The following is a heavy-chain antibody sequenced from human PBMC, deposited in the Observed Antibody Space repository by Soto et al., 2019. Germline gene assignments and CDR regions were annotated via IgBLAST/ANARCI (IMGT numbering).Heavy chain of an antibody. D-gene: IGHD3-3*01. CDR1: GFTFSSYG. CDR3: AKATLRVVHPLVFDY. CDR2: ISGSGGAT. J-gene: IGHJ4*02. Sequence: PGGSLRLSCEASGFTFSSYGRNWVRQAPGKGLEWISVISGSGGATYFADSVKGRFVISRDNSKHTLYLQMNSLRAEDTAIYYCAKATLRVVHPLVFDYWGQGSLVTVSS. V-gene: IGHV3-23*01.